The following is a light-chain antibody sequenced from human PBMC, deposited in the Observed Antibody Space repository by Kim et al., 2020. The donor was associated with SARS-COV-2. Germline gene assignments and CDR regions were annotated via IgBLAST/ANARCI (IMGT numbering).Light chain of an antibody. CDR2: DAS. J-gene: IGKJ1*01. V-gene: IGKV1-5*01. CDR3: QQYKSYAPT. Sequence: DIHMTQSPSTLSASVGDRVTITCRASQSISSWLAWYQQKPGKAPKLLIYDASSLESGVPSRFSGSGSGTEFTLTISNLQPDDFATYYSQQYKSYAPTFGQGAQGEIK. CDR1: QSISSW.